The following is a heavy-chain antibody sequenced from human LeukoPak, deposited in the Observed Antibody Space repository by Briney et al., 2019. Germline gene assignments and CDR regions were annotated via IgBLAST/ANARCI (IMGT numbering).Heavy chain of an antibody. D-gene: IGHD3-9*01. J-gene: IGHJ4*01. Sequence: SETLSLTSTVSGFSVSDPLSYWGWVRQPPGKGLEWIAEINFIGRTSYDSSLNSRVTMSVDTSKNQFSLKMTSVSAADTAVYFCARLTKGRYFDYIFAFWGHGILVAVSS. CDR3: ARLTKGRYFDYIFAF. V-gene: IGHV4-39*01. CDR1: GFSVSDPLSY. CDR2: INFIGRT.